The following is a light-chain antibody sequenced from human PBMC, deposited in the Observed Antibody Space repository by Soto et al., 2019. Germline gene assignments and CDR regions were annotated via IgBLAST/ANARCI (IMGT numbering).Light chain of an antibody. Sequence: DMVWTQSQGTMSLYPGERATLSCRASRSISSTYLAWYQQQPGQAPRLLIYGASSRATGIPDRFSGSGSGPDFTLTISRLEPEDFAVYYCQQYGGSPPYTFGQGTQLEIK. CDR2: GAS. V-gene: IGKV3-20*01. CDR3: QQYGGSPPYT. J-gene: IGKJ2*01. CDR1: RSISSTY.